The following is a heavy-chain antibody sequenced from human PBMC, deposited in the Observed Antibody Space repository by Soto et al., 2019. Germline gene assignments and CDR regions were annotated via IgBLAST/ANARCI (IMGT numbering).Heavy chain of an antibody. D-gene: IGHD3-22*01. CDR2: ISGSGGST. CDR1: GGNFINHG. Sequence: GRPLRHPSGASGGNFINHGMNWIRQATGKGLEWVSTISGSGGSTYYADSVKGRFTISRDNSKNTLYLQMNTLRAEDTAVYYCAKARDRAVITTLGAYWGQGTLVTVSS. V-gene: IGHV3-23*01. CDR3: AKARDRAVITTLGAY. J-gene: IGHJ4*02.